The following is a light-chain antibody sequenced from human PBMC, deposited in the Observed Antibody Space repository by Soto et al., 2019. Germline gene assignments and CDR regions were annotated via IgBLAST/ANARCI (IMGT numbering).Light chain of an antibody. CDR3: QKYDGAPWT. CDR2: AAS. CDR1: QGISNY. V-gene: IGKV1-27*01. J-gene: IGKJ1*01. Sequence: DIQMTQSPSSLSASEGDRVTITCRASQGISNYLAWYQQKPGKVPRLLIYAASTLQSGVPSRFSGGGSGTDFTLTITSLQPEDVATYYCQKYDGAPWTFGQGTKVEIK.